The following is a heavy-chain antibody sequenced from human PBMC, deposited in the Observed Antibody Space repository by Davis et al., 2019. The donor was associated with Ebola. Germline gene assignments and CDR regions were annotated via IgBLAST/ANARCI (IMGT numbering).Heavy chain of an antibody. CDR3: ARDFHSLTPSDGIIVLDYGMDV. D-gene: IGHD1-26*01. V-gene: IGHV3-21*04. CDR2: ISSSSSYI. J-gene: IGHJ6*02. Sequence: GESLKISCAASGFTFSSYSMNWVRQAPGKGLEWVSSISSSSSYIYYADSVKGRFTISRDNAKNSLYLQMNSLRAEDTAVYYCARDFHSLTPSDGIIVLDYGMDVWGQGTTVTVSS. CDR1: GFTFSSYS.